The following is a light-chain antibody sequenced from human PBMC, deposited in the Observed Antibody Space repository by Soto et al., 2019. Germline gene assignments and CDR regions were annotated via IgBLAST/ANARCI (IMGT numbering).Light chain of an antibody. Sequence: PGERATLSCRASQTVSSAYLAWFQQKPGQAPRLLIYGASSRATGIPDRFSGAGSGTEFTLTISRVAPEDYAVYYCQQYNKSPWTGGQGTKVDIK. J-gene: IGKJ1*01. V-gene: IGKV3-20*01. CDR2: GAS. CDR1: QTVSSAY. CDR3: QQYNKSPWT.